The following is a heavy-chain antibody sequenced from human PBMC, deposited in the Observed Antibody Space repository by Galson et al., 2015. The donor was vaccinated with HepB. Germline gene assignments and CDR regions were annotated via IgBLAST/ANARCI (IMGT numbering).Heavy chain of an antibody. Sequence: SLRLSCAASGFTLGGYGIHWVRQAPGKGLEWVAFTWYDGSNKFYGDSVKGRFTISRDNSKNTVYLEVKSLRAEDTAVYYCARDAGDGYQSRGFDHWGQGTLVTVSS. J-gene: IGHJ4*02. D-gene: IGHD5-24*01. V-gene: IGHV3-33*08. CDR3: ARDAGDGYQSRGFDH. CDR1: GFTLGGYG. CDR2: TWYDGSNK.